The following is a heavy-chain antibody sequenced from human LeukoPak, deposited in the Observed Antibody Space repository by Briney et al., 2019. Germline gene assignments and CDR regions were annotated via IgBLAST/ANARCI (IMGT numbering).Heavy chain of an antibody. V-gene: IGHV1-69*13. J-gene: IGHJ3*02. CDR3: ARVGGLDGYMIAFDI. CDR2: IIPIFGTA. Sequence: SVKVSCKASGGTFSSYAISWVRQAPGQGLEWMGGIIPIFGTANYAQKFRGRVTITADESTSTAYMELSSLRSEDTAVYYCARVGGLDGYMIAFDIWGQGTMVTVSS. CDR1: GGTFSSYA. D-gene: IGHD5-24*01.